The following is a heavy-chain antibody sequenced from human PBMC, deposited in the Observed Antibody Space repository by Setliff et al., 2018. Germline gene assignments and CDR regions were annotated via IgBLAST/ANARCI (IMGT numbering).Heavy chain of an antibody. CDR1: GFTFDDYA. V-gene: IGHV3-9*01. Sequence: PGGSLRLSCAASGFTFDDYAMHWVRQAPGKGLEWASGISWNSGSIGYADSVKGRFTISRDNAKNSLYLQMNSLRAEDTALYYCAKDKGGYMNNWFDPWGQGTLVTVSS. J-gene: IGHJ5*02. CDR3: AKDKGGYMNNWFDP. CDR2: ISWNSGSI. D-gene: IGHD2-2*02.